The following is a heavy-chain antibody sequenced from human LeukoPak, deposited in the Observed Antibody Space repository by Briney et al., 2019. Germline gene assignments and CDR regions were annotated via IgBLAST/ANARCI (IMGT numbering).Heavy chain of an antibody. CDR3: ARRPTIVGATDAFDI. CDR2: LRSTGST. V-gene: IGHV4-4*07. CDR1: GGSMSDYY. J-gene: IGHJ3*02. D-gene: IGHD1-26*01. Sequence: PSETLSLTCTVSGGSMSDYYWGWIRQPAEKGLEWIGRLRSTGSTNYNPSLKSRVTISVDTSKNQFSLKLSSVTAADTAVYYCARRPTIVGATDAFDIWGQGTMVTVSS.